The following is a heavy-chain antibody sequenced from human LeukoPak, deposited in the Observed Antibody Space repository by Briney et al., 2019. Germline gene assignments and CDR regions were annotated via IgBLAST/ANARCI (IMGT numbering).Heavy chain of an antibody. J-gene: IGHJ5*02. V-gene: IGHV4-30-4*01. Sequence: SQTLSLTCTVSGGSISSGDYYWSWIRQPPGKGLEWIGFIYYSGNTYYNPSLKSRVTIPIDTSKNQFSLKLSSVTAADTAVYYCARGRACTNGVCSHSNWFDPWGQGTLVTVSS. CDR2: IYYSGNT. CDR3: ARGRACTNGVCSHSNWFDP. CDR1: GGSISSGDYY. D-gene: IGHD2-8*01.